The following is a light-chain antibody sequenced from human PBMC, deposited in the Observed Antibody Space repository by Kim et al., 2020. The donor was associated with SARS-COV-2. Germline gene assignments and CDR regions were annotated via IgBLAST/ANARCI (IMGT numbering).Light chain of an antibody. J-gene: IGLJ3*02. Sequence: SGKLTCNLNSGHNNDAITWQQQQPEKGHRYVMKVNTDGTHTKGDGIPDRFSGSTSGTERSLTISSIQFEDEGDYYSQTWGTESNWVSGGGTK. V-gene: IGLV4-69*01. CDR3: QTWGTESNWV. CDR1: SGHNNDA. CDR2: VNTDGTH.